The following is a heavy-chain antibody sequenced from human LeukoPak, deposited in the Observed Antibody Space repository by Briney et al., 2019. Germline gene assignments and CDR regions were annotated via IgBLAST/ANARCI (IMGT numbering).Heavy chain of an antibody. CDR1: GFTFSSYA. CDR2: ISGSGGST. V-gene: IGHV3-23*01. CDR3: AKWEVAPAVPQEIVVVPTPPRYFQH. Sequence: PGGSLRLSCAASGFTFSSYAISWVRQAPGKGLEWVSAISGSGGSTYYADSVKGRFTISRDNSKNTLYLQMNSLRAEDTAVYYSAKWEVAPAVPQEIVVVPTPPRYFQHWGQGTLVTVSS. J-gene: IGHJ1*01. D-gene: IGHD3-22*01.